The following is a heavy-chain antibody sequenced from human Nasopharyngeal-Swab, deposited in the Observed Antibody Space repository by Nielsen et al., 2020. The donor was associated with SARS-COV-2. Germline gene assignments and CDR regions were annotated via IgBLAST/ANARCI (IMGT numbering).Heavy chain of an antibody. CDR2: IYTSGST. V-gene: IGHV4-61*02. CDR1: GGSSSSGSYY. J-gene: IGHJ5*02. CDR3: ARDNRPADIVVVPAAQPWYWFDP. Sequence: SETLSLTCTVSGGSSSSGSYYWSWIRQPAGKGLEWIGRIYTSGSTNYNPSLRSRVTISVDTSKNQFSLKLSSVTAADTAVYYCARDNRPADIVVVPAAQPWYWFDPWGQGTLVTVSS. D-gene: IGHD2-2*01.